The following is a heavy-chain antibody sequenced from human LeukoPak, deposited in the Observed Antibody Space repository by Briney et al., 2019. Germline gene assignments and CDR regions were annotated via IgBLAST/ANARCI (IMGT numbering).Heavy chain of an antibody. V-gene: IGHV4-39*01. J-gene: IGHJ6*02. Sequence: SETLSLTCTVSGGSISSSSYYWGWIRQPPGKGLEWIGSIYYSGSTYYNPSLKSRVTISVDTSKNQFSLKLSSVTAADTAVYYCARARLTLRPFYYYYYGMDVWGQGATVTVSS. D-gene: IGHD2-15*01. CDR1: GGSISSSSYY. CDR3: ARARLTLRPFYYYYYGMDV. CDR2: IYYSGST.